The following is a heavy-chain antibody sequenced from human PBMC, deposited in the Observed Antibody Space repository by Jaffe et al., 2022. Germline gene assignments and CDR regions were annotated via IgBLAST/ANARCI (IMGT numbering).Heavy chain of an antibody. CDR1: GGSFNEYY. V-gene: IGHV4-34*01. J-gene: IGHJ6*04. Sequence: QVQLQQWGAGLLKPSETLSLTCVVNGGSFNEYYWSWTRQSPGRGLEWIGEINHRRTTKYNASFKSRVTISVDTSKRQVSLTMSSVTAADTGVYYCARIKKSMDVWGEGTAVIVSS. CDR2: INHRRTT. CDR3: ARIKKSMDV.